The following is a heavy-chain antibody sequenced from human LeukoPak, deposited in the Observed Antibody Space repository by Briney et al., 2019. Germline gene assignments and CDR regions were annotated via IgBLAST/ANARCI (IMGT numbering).Heavy chain of an antibody. CDR3: ARTPVATMGYFDL. D-gene: IGHD3-10*01. V-gene: IGHV1-69*06. J-gene: IGHJ2*01. Sequence: SVKVSCKASGGTFSSYAISWVRQAPGQGLEWMGGIIPIFGTANYAQKFQGRVTITADKSTSTAYMELSSLRSEDTAVYYCARTPVATMGYFDLWGRGTLVTVSS. CDR2: IIPIFGTA. CDR1: GGTFSSYA.